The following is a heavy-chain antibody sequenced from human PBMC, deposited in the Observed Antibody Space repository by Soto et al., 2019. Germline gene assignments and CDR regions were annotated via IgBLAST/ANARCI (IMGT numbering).Heavy chain of an antibody. CDR3: AKTYYDILTGYQSPFH. J-gene: IGHJ4*02. CDR2: IDPSDSYT. CDR1: GYSFTSYW. V-gene: IGHV5-10-1*01. Sequence: PGESLKISCKGSGYSFTSYWISWVRQMPGKGLEWMGRIDPSDSYTNYSPSFQGHVTISADKSISTAYLQWSSLKASDTAMYYCAKTYYDILTGYQSPFHWGQGTLVTVSS. D-gene: IGHD3-9*01.